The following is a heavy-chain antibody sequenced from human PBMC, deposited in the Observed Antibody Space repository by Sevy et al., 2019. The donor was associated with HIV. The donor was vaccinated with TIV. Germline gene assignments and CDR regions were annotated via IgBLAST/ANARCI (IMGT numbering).Heavy chain of an antibody. CDR1: GFTFSSYW. CDR3: ARDKSGGQLVLGYYYYGMDV. J-gene: IGHJ6*02. CDR2: IKQDGSEK. V-gene: IGHV3-7*01. Sequence: LSLTCAASGFTFSSYWMSWVRQAPGKGLEWVANIKQDGSEKYYVDSVEGRFTISRDNAKNSLYLQMNSLRAEDTAVYYCARDKSGGQLVLGYYYYGMDVWGQGTTVTVSS. D-gene: IGHD6-13*01.